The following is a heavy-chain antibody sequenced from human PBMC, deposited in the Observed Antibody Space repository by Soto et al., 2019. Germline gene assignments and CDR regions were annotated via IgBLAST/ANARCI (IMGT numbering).Heavy chain of an antibody. CDR3: TRDRYYDFWSGYYIIQQDGPDAFDI. J-gene: IGHJ3*02. Sequence: GGSLRLSCTASGFTFGDYAMSWFRQAPGKGLEWVGFIRSKAYGGTTEYAASVKGRFTISRDDSKSIAYLQMNSLKTEDTAVYYCTRDRYYDFWSGYYIIQQDGPDAFDIWGQGTMVTASS. D-gene: IGHD3-3*01. CDR2: IRSKAYGGTT. V-gene: IGHV3-49*03. CDR1: GFTFGDYA.